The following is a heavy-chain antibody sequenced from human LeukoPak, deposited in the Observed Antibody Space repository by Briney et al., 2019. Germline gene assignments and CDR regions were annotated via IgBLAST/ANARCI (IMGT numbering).Heavy chain of an antibody. Sequence: ASVKVSCKASGYTFTGYYMHWVRQAPGQGLEWMGWINPNSGGTNYAQKFQGRVTLTRDTSISTAYMELSRLRSDDTAVYYCARAGSSSWYTVWFDPWGQGTLVTVSS. D-gene: IGHD6-13*01. V-gene: IGHV1-2*02. J-gene: IGHJ5*02. CDR1: GYTFTGYY. CDR2: INPNSGGT. CDR3: ARAGSSSWYTVWFDP.